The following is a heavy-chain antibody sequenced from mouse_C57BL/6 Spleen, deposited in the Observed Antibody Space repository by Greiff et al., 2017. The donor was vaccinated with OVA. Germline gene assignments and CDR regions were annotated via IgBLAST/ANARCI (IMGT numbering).Heavy chain of an antibody. CDR3: ARHEHYGSSYWYMDY. CDR2: FYPGSGSI. Sequence: QVQLQQPGAELVKPGASVKLSCKASGYTFTDYSIHWVKQRSGQGLEWIGWFYPGSGSINYNEKFKDKATLTADKSSSTAYMELSRLTSEDSAVYFCARHEHYGSSYWYMDYWGTGTSVTVSS. D-gene: IGHD1-1*01. J-gene: IGHJ4*01. CDR1: GYTFTDYS. V-gene: IGHV1-62-2*01.